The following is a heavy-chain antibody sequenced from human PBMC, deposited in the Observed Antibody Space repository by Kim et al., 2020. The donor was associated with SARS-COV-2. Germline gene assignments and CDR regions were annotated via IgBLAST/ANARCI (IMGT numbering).Heavy chain of an antibody. V-gene: IGHV4-4*07. J-gene: IGHJ4*02. D-gene: IGHD1-7*01. Sequence: CDHSLKSRVTKSVDTSKNQFSLKLTSVTAADTAVYYCARGGGTARSFDYWGQGTLVIVSS. CDR3: ARGGGTARSFDY.